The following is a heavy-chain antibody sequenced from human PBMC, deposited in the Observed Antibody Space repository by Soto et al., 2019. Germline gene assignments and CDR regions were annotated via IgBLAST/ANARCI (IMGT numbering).Heavy chain of an antibody. CDR3: AVYPNWEWGY. V-gene: IGHV3-23*01. Sequence: GGSLRLSCVVSGLNFGNPDMNWIGQTPGKGLKWVSNINRDGDARYYAGAVKGRFTISRDNSQNTMFLQMDTLGVDDTAVYYCAVYPNWEWGYWGPGILVTVSS. CDR1: GLNFGNPD. J-gene: IGHJ4*02. D-gene: IGHD1-26*01. CDR2: INRDGDAR.